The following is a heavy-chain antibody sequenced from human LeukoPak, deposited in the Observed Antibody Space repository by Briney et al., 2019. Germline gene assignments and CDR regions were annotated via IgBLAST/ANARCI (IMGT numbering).Heavy chain of an antibody. J-gene: IGHJ4*02. V-gene: IGHV4-4*07. D-gene: IGHD6-13*01. CDR3: ARQMRLAAAGPGDY. Sequence: SETLSLTCTVSGGSITGYYWSWIRQPAGKGLEWIGRIYTSGSTNYNPSLKSRVTMSVDTSKNQFSLKLSSVTAADTAVYYCARQMRLAAAGPGDYWGQGTLVTVSS. CDR2: IYTSGST. CDR1: GGSITGYY.